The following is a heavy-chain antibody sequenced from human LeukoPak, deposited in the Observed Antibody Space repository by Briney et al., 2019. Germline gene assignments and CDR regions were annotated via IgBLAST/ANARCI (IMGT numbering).Heavy chain of an antibody. D-gene: IGHD3-22*01. V-gene: IGHV4-59*11. CDR3: ARDYYDNRGEAFDI. CDR1: GGSIGSHY. CDR2: VFYSGNT. Sequence: SETLSLTCTVSGGSIGSHYWSWIRQPPGKGLEWIGYVFYSGNTNYNPSLKSRVTISVDTTKNQFSLKPSSVTAADTAVYYCARDYYDNRGEAFDIWGLGTMVTVSS. J-gene: IGHJ3*02.